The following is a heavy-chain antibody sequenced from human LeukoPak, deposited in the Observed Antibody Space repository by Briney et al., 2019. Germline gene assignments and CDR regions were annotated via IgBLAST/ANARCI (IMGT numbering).Heavy chain of an antibody. V-gene: IGHV4-61*02. CDR2: IYTSGST. Sequence: PSQTLSLTCTVSGGSISSGSYYWSWIRQPAGKGLEWIGRIYTSGSTNYNPSLKSRVTISVDTSKNQFSLKLSSVTAADTAVYYCARGSSWGADYYYYMDVWGKGTTVTVSS. CDR1: GGSISSGSYY. D-gene: IGHD1-26*01. J-gene: IGHJ6*03. CDR3: ARGSSWGADYYYYMDV.